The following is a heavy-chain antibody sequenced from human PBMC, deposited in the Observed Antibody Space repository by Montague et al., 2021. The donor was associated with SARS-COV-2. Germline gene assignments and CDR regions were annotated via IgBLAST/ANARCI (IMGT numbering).Heavy chain of an antibody. CDR3: ARQVTGRYFDWILYGMDV. CDR1: GGSFSGYY. D-gene: IGHD3-9*01. CDR2: INHSGST. Sequence: SETLSLTCAVYGGSFSGYYWSWIRQPPGKGLEWIGEINHSGSTYYNPSLRSRVTISVDTSKNQFSLKLSSVTAADTAVYYCARQVTGRYFDWILYGMDVWGQGTTVAVSS. V-gene: IGHV4-34*01. J-gene: IGHJ6*02.